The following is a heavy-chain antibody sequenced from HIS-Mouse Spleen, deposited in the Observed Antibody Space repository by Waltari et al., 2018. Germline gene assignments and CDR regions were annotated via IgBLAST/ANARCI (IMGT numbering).Heavy chain of an antibody. V-gene: IGHV4-39*07. CDR3: AREIPYSSSWYDWYFDL. D-gene: IGHD6-13*01. Sequence: QLQLQESGPGLVKPSETLSLTCTVPGGSISSSSYYWGWIRQPPGKGLEWIGGIYYSGVTYNNPSLKSRVTISVDTSKNQFSLKLSSVNAADTAVYYCAREIPYSSSWYDWYFDLWGRGTLVTVSS. CDR2: IYYSGVT. J-gene: IGHJ2*01. CDR1: GGSISSSSYY.